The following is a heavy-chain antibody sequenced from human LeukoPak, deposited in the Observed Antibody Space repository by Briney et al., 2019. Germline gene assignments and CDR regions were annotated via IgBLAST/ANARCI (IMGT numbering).Heavy chain of an antibody. V-gene: IGHV1-46*01. D-gene: IGHD4-17*01. Sequence: ASVKVSCKASGYTFTSYYMHWVRQAPGQGLEWMGIINPSGGSTSYAQKFQGRVTMTRDTSTSTVYMELSSLRSEDTAVYYCASGNNDYGDPDGYYYGMDVWGQGTTATVSS. CDR3: ASGNNDYGDPDGYYYGMDV. CDR1: GYTFTSYY. J-gene: IGHJ6*02. CDR2: INPSGGST.